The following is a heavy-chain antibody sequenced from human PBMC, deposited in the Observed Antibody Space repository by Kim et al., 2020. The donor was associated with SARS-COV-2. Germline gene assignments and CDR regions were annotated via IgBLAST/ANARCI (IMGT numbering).Heavy chain of an antibody. CDR3: TPRAVNNSFDP. D-gene: IGHD6-19*01. Sequence: SVQGRFTIFRDSANNTLYLQMTSLRAEDTAIYYCTPRAVNNSFDPWGQGTQVTVSS. J-gene: IGHJ5*02. V-gene: IGHV3-23*01.